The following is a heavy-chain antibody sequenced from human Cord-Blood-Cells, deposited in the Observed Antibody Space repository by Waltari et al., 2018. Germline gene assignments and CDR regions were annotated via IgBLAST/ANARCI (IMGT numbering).Heavy chain of an antibody. J-gene: IGHJ3*02. V-gene: IGHV4-59*01. CDR3: ARGGGYCSSTSCYAFDI. CDR2: IYYSGST. D-gene: IGHD2-2*01. Sequence: QVQLQESGPGLVKPSETLSLTCTVSGGPISSYYWSWIRQPPGKGLEWSGYIYYSGSTNYNPSLKSRDTISVDTSKNRCSLKLSSVTAADTAVYYCARGGGYCSSTSCYAFDIWGQGTMVTVSS. CDR1: GGPISSYY.